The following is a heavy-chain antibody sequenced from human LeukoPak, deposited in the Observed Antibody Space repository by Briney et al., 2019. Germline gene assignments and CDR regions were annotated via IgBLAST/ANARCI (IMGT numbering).Heavy chain of an antibody. CDR2: INPNSGGT. D-gene: IGHD6-13*01. Sequence: ASVKVSCKASGYTFTVYYMHWVRQAPGQGLEWMGRINPNSGGTNYAQKFQGRVTMTRDTSISTAYMELSRLRSDDTAVYYCARVGARESSSWYYDAFDIWGQGTMVTVYS. V-gene: IGHV1-2*06. J-gene: IGHJ3*02. CDR3: ARVGARESSSWYYDAFDI. CDR1: GYTFTVYY.